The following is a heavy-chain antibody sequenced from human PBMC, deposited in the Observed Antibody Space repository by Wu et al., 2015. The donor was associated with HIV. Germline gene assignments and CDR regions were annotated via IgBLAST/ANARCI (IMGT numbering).Heavy chain of an antibody. V-gene: IGHV1-2*02. J-gene: IGHJ2*01. CDR1: GYSFIAYY. CDR3: ARVGDKGYCSSTRCGWNFDL. D-gene: IGHD2-2*01. CDR2: INPKSGGT. Sequence: QVQLDQSGAEVKKPGASMKVSCKTFGYSFIAYYIHWVRQAPGQGLEWMGWINPKSGGTNYAQRFQDRVTVTRDTSINTVYMELSRLRSDDTALYYCARVGDKGYCSSTRCGWNFDLWGRGTLVTVSS.